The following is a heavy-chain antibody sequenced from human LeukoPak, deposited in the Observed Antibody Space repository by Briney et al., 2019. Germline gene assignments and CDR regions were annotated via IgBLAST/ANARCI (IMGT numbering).Heavy chain of an antibody. CDR1: GFTLSSYW. D-gene: IGHD6-13*01. J-gene: IGHJ4*02. CDR2: INSDGSST. V-gene: IGHV3-74*01. CDR3: ARIASHSSSWYDGGY. Sequence: PGGSLRLSCAASGFTLSSYWMHWVRQPPGKGLCWGPLINSDGSSTTYADSVKGRFTISRDNAKNTLYLQMNSLRAEDTGVYYCARIASHSSSWYDGGYWGQGTLVTVSS.